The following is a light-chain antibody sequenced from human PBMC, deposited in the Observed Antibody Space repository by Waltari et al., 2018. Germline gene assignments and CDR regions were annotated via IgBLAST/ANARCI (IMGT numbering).Light chain of an antibody. CDR3: AAWDDSVVA. CDR1: GPNIGSNT. J-gene: IGLJ2*01. V-gene: IGLV1-44*01. CDR2: ANN. Sequence: QSVLTQPPSASGTPGQRVTISCSGSGPNIGSNTVNWYQQFPGTAPKLLIYANNQRSPGVSDRFSGSKSGTSASLAISGLQSEDEADYYCAAWDDSVVAIGGGTRLTVL.